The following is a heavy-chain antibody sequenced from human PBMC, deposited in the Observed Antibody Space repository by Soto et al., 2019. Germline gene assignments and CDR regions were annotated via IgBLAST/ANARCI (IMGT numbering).Heavy chain of an antibody. CDR3: ARGLAGTGRGQSDFDY. Sequence: SETLSLTCAVYGGSFSGYYWSWIRQPPGKGLEWIGEINHSGSTNYNPSLKSRVTISVDTSKNQFSLKLSSVTAADTVFFYCARGLAGTGRGQSDFDYWGQGTLVTVSS. J-gene: IGHJ4*02. V-gene: IGHV4-34*01. CDR1: GGSFSGYY. D-gene: IGHD1-1*01. CDR2: INHSGST.